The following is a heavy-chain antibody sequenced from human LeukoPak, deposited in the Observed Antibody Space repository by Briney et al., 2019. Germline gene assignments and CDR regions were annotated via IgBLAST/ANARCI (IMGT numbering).Heavy chain of an antibody. J-gene: IGHJ4*02. D-gene: IGHD6-13*01. V-gene: IGHV3-21*01. CDR1: RFTFSSYS. CDR2: ISSSSSYI. Sequence: NPGGSLRLSCAASRFTFSSYSMNWVRQAPGKGLEWVSSISSSSSYIYYADSVKGRFTISRGNAKNSLYLQMNSLRAEDTAVYYCATKYSSSWVFDYWGQGTLVTVSS. CDR3: ATKYSSSWVFDY.